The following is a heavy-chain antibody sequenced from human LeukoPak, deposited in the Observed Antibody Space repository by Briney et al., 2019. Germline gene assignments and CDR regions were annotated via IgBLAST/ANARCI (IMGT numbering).Heavy chain of an antibody. CDR3: ARGLHRASWFDY. J-gene: IGHJ4*02. CDR1: GYTLTELS. V-gene: IGHV1-24*01. CDR2: FDPEDGET. Sequence: ASVKVSCKVSGYTLTELSMHWVRQAPGKGLEWMGGFDPEDGETIYAQKFQGRVTMTRDMSTSTVYMELSSLRSEDTAVYYCARGLHRASWFDYWGQGTLVTVSS.